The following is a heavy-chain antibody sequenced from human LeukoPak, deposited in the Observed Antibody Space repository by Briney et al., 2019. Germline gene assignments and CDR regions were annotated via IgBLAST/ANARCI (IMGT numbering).Heavy chain of an antibody. Sequence: GGSLRLSCAASGFSVSSNYMSWVRQAPGKGLEWVSLIYTGGNTYHADSVRGRFTLSRDNSKNTVYLQMNSLRVEDTAMYYCASISNLLFYFDSWGQGTLVTVSS. CDR3: ASISNLLFYFDS. V-gene: IGHV3-66*01. CDR1: GFSVSSNY. J-gene: IGHJ4*02. CDR2: IYTGGNT.